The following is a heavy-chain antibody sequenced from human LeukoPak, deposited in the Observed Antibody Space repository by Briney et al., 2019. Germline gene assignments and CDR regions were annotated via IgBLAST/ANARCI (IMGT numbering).Heavy chain of an antibody. J-gene: IGHJ4*02. Sequence: GGSLRLSCAASGFTFSNYAMTWVRQAPGKGLEWVSVINGAGDATYYADSVKGRVAISRDNSKNTLVLQINSLRVEDTAVYYCARAPGGLVSIAARPYYFDFWGQGSLVTVSS. CDR1: GFTFSNYA. V-gene: IGHV3-23*01. CDR2: INGAGDAT. D-gene: IGHD6-6*01. CDR3: ARAPGGLVSIAARPYYFDF.